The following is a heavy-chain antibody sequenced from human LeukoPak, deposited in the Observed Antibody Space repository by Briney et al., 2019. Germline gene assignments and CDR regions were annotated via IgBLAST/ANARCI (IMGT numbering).Heavy chain of an antibody. V-gene: IGHV3-21*01. CDR1: GFTFSSYS. Sequence: GGSLRLSRAASGFTFSSYSMNWVRQAPGRGLEWVSSISSSSSYIYYADSVKGRFTISRDNAKNSLYLQMNSLRAEDTAVYYCANLGYDAFDIWGQGTMVTVSS. CDR2: ISSSSSYI. D-gene: IGHD3-10*01. J-gene: IGHJ3*02. CDR3: ANLGYDAFDI.